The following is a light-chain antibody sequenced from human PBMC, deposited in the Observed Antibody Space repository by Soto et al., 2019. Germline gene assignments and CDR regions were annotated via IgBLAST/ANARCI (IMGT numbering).Light chain of an antibody. CDR3: QRRSNWPPIT. J-gene: IGKJ5*01. V-gene: IGKV3-11*01. CDR1: QRVRSGP. CDR2: DAS. Sequence: EMVLTQSPGTLSLSPGERATLSCRASQRVRSGPLAWYQQRPGHAPRLLIYDASNRATGIPARFSGSGSGTDFILTISSLEPEDFAVYYWQRRSNWPPITFGQGTRLEIK.